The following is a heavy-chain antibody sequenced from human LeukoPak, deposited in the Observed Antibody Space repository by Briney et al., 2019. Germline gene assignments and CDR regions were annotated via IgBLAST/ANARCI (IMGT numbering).Heavy chain of an antibody. D-gene: IGHD5-18*01. Sequence: SGTLSLTCAVSGGSISSSNWWSWVRQPPGKGLEWIGEIYHSGSTNYNPSLKSRVTISVDKSKNQFSLKLSPVTAADTAVYYCARGAYSYGYFDWFDPWGQGTLVTVSS. CDR3: ARGAYSYGYFDWFDP. J-gene: IGHJ5*02. CDR1: GGSISSSNW. CDR2: IYHSGST. V-gene: IGHV4-4*02.